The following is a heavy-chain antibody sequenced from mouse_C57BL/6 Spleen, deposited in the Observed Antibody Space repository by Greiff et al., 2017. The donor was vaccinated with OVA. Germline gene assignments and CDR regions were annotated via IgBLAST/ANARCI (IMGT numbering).Heavy chain of an antibody. J-gene: IGHJ2*01. CDR1: GFTFSSYA. Sequence: EVMLVESGGGLVKPGGSLKLSCAASGFTFSSYAMSWVRQTPEKRLEWVATMSDGGSYTYYPDNVKGRFTISRDNAKNNLYLQMSHLKSEDTAMYYCARGAPFDYWGQGTTLTVSS. CDR3: ARGAPFDY. CDR2: MSDGGSYT. V-gene: IGHV5-4*03.